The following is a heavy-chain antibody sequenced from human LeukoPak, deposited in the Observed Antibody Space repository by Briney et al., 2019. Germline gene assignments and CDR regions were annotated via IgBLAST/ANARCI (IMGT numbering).Heavy chain of an antibody. CDR3: ARYLGSYGVRRFDY. D-gene: IGHD5-18*01. CDR1: GGSFSGYY. CDR2: INHTGST. Sequence: SETLSLTCAVYGGSFSGYYWSWIRQPPGKGLEWIAEINHTGSTKYNPSLKSRVTIEVDTSKNQFSLKLSSVTAADTAVYYCARYLGSYGVRRFDYWGQGTLVTVSS. J-gene: IGHJ4*02. V-gene: IGHV4-34*01.